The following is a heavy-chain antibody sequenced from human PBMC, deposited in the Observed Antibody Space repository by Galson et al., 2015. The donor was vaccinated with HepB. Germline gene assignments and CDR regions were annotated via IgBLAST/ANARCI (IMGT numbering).Heavy chain of an antibody. Sequence: SLRLSCAASGFTFSSYAMHWVRQAPGKGLEWVAVISYDGSNKYYADSVKGRFTISRDNSKNTLYLQMNSLRAEDTAVYYCAREGDPGDILTGYYNVPHYWGQGTLVTVSS. CDR1: GFTFSSYA. CDR2: ISYDGSNK. CDR3: AREGDPGDILTGYYNVPHY. J-gene: IGHJ4*02. V-gene: IGHV3-30*04. D-gene: IGHD3-9*01.